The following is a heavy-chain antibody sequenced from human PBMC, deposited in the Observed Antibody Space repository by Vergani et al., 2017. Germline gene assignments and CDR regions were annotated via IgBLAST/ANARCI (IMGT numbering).Heavy chain of an antibody. CDR2: IYYSGST. CDR3: ARVVVVPAAIHYYYYYYMDV. J-gene: IGHJ6*03. D-gene: IGHD2-2*01. CDR1: GGSISSYY. Sequence: QVQLQESGPGLVKPSETLSLTCTVSGGSISSYYWSWIRQPPGQGLELIGYIYYSGSTHYNPSLKSRVTISVDTAKNQFSLKLSSVTAADTAVYYCARVVVVPAAIHYYYYYYMDVWGKGTTVTVSS. V-gene: IGHV4-59*01.